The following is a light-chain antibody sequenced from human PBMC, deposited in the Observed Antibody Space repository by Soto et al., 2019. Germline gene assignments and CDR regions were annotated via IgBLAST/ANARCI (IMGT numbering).Light chain of an antibody. CDR1: QSVANSY. CDR2: DAS. CDR3: QQRNNWPWT. J-gene: IGKJ1*01. V-gene: IGKV3-11*01. Sequence: EIVTTQSPVTLSVSPGERATLSCRASQSVANSYLAWYQQKPGQAPRLLIYDASNRATGIPARFGASGSGTDFTLTISSLEPEDFAFYYCQQRNNWPWTFGQGTKVDIK.